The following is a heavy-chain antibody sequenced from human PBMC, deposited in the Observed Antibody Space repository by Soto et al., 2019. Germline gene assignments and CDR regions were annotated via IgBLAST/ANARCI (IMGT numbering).Heavy chain of an antibody. V-gene: IGHV3-30*18. J-gene: IGHJ4*02. CDR1: GFTSSSNG. D-gene: IGHD7-27*01. Sequence: QVQLVESGGGVVNPGGSWRLSLAPSGFTSSSNGIPWAGQVPGRGLGGVEVISYDGSNKYYADSVKGRFTISRDNSKNTLYLQMNSLRAEDTAVYYCAKDRGKLGYGYWGQGTLVTVSS. CDR2: ISYDGSNK. CDR3: AKDRGKLGYGY.